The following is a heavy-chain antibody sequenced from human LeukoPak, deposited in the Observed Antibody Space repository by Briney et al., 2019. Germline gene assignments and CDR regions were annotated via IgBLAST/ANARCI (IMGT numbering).Heavy chain of an antibody. V-gene: IGHV1-18*01. J-gene: IGHJ4*02. CDR2: ISAYNGNT. Sequence: ASVKVSCKTSGYTFTSYSISWVRQAPGQGLEWMGWISAYNGNTNYAQKFQGRLTMTTDTSTNTAYMEMKSLRSYDTTVYYCARAQPLVATIFDYWGQGTLVTVSS. CDR1: GYTFTSYS. D-gene: IGHD5-12*01. CDR3: ARAQPLVATIFDY.